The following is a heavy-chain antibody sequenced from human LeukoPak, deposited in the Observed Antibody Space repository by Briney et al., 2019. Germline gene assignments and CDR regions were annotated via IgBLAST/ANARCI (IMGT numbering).Heavy chain of an antibody. CDR2: IYYSGST. V-gene: IGHV4-31*03. Sequence: SETLSLTCTVSGGSISSGGYYWSWIRQHPGKGLEWIGYIYYSGSTYYNPSLKSRVTISVDTSKNQFSLKLSSVTAADTAVYYCARGLVGATQSDYWGQGTLVAVSS. CDR1: GGSISSGGYY. J-gene: IGHJ4*02. CDR3: ARGLVGATQSDY. D-gene: IGHD1-26*01.